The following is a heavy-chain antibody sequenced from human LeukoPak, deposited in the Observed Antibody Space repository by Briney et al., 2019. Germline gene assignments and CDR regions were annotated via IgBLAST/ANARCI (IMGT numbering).Heavy chain of an antibody. V-gene: IGHV3-21*01. Sequence: PGGSLRLSCAASGFTFSSQWMAWVRQAPGKGLEWVSSISSSSSYIYYADSVKGRFTISRDNAKNSLYLQMNSLRAEDTAVYYCASDGSGSSYFDYWGQGTLVTVSS. J-gene: IGHJ4*02. CDR1: GFTFSSQW. D-gene: IGHD3-10*01. CDR2: ISSSSSYI. CDR3: ASDGSGSSYFDY.